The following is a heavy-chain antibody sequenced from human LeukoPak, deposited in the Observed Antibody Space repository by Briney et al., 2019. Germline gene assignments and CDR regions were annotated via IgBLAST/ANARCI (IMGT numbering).Heavy chain of an antibody. CDR3: ARESSWYSSSIY. J-gene: IGHJ4*02. CDR2: IIPILGIA. CDR1: GGTFSSYA. Sequence: ASVKVSCKASGGTFSSYAISWVRQAPGQGLEWMGRIIPILGIANYAQKFQGRVTITADKSTSTAYMELSSLRAEDTAVYYCARESSWYSSSIYWGQGTLVTVSS. V-gene: IGHV1-69*04. D-gene: IGHD6-13*01.